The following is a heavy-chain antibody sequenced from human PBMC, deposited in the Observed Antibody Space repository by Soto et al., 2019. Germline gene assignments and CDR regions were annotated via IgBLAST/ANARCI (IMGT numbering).Heavy chain of an antibody. V-gene: IGHV3-13*01. CDR1: GFTFSSYY. Sequence: TGGSLRLSCAASGFTFSSYYMHWVRQATGKGLEWVSAIGTAGDTYYPGSVKGRFTISRENAKNSLYLQMNSLRAGDTAVYYCAREARRDYYYYGMDVWGQGTTVTVSS. CDR3: AREARRDYYYYGMDV. CDR2: IGTAGDT. J-gene: IGHJ6*02.